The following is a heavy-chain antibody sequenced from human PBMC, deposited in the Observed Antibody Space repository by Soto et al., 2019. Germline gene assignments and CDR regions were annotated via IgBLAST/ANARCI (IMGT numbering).Heavy chain of an antibody. J-gene: IGHJ6*02. Sequence: PGGSLRLSCAASGFTFSSYDMHWVRQATGKGLEWVSAIGTAGDTYYPGSVKGRFTISRENAKNSLYLQMNSLRAGDTAVYYCARGGSSGYFYYYYYGMDVWGQGTTVTVYS. CDR3: ARGGSSGYFYYYYYGMDV. V-gene: IGHV3-13*01. CDR1: GFTFSSYD. D-gene: IGHD3-22*01. CDR2: IGTAGDT.